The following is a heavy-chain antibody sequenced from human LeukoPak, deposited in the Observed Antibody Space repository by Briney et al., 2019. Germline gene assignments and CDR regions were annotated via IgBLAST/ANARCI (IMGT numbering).Heavy chain of an antibody. Sequence: PGGCLRLSCAASGFTFSIYAMRWVCQAPGKGLGWVSAISGIGGSTYYADSVKGRFTISRDNSKNTLYLQMNSLRAEDTAVYYCARAGFTFSDYFGSFFDYWGQGTLVTVYS. D-gene: IGHD3-10*01. CDR3: ARAGFTFSDYFGSFFDY. J-gene: IGHJ4*02. CDR1: GFTFSIYA. V-gene: IGHV3-23*01. CDR2: ISGIGGST.